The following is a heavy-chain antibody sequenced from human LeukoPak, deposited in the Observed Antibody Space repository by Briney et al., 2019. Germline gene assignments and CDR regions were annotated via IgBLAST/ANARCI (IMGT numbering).Heavy chain of an antibody. V-gene: IGHV4-34*01. J-gene: IGHJ6*04. CDR1: GGSFSGYH. Sequence: SETLSLTCAVYGGSFSGYHWSWIRQPPGKGLEWIGESNHSGSTNYNPSLKSRVTISVDTSKNQFSLKLSSVTAADTAAYYCARAPARSYHYYYYGMDVWGKGTTVTVSS. CDR3: ARAPARSYHYYYYGMDV. CDR2: SNHSGST.